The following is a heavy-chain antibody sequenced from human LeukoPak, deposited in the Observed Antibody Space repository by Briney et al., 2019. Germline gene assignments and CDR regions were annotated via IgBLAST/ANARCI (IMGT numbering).Heavy chain of an antibody. CDR3: ARGPSNNLPAARLNWFDP. J-gene: IGHJ5*02. CDR2: MNPNSGNT. D-gene: IGHD2-2*01. Sequence: ASVKVSCKASGYTFTSYDINWVRQATGQGLERMGWMNPNSGNTGYAQKFQGRVTMTRNTSISTAYMELSSLRSEDTAVYYCARGPSNNLPAARLNWFDPWGQGTLVTVSS. V-gene: IGHV1-8*01. CDR1: GYTFTSYD.